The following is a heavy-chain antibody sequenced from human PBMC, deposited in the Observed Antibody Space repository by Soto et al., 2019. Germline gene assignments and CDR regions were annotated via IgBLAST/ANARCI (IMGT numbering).Heavy chain of an antibody. Sequence: SETLSLTCSVSGGSISSSSYYWGWIRQPPGKGLEWIGSIYYSGSTYYNPSLKSRVTISVDTSKNQFSLKLSSVTAADTAVYYCARHGVMSRGPYYDYGMDVWGQGTTVTVSS. J-gene: IGHJ6*02. CDR1: GGSISSSSYY. CDR2: IYYSGST. V-gene: IGHV4-39*01. CDR3: ARHGVMSRGPYYDYGMDV. D-gene: IGHD3-16*01.